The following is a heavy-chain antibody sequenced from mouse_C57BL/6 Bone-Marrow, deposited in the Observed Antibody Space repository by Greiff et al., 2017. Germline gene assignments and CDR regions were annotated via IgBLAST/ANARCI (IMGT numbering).Heavy chain of an antibody. D-gene: IGHD1-1*01. V-gene: IGHV1-52*01. CDR3: ARSDPIRGYFDY. J-gene: IGHJ2*01. CDR2: IDPSDSET. Sequence: QVQLKQPGAELVRPGSSVKLSCKASGYTFTSYWMHWVKQRPIQGLEWIGNIDPSDSETHYNQKFKDKATLTVDKSSSTAYMQLSSLTSEDSAVXYCARSDPIRGYFDYWGQGTTLTVSS. CDR1: GYTFTSYW.